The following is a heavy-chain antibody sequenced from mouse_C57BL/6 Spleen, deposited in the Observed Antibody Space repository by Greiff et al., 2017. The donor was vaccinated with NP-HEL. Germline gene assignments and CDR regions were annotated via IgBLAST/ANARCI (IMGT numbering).Heavy chain of an antibody. J-gene: IGHJ3*01. V-gene: IGHV2-6-1*01. CDR3: ARQDSNYGCSSFAY. CDR1: GFSLTSYG. Sequence: QVQLQQSGPGLVAPSQSLSITCTVSGFSLTSYGVHWVRQPPGKGLEWLVVIWSDGSTTYNSALISRLSISKHHSKSQVFLKMNSLQTDDTAMYSCARQDSNYGCSSFAYWGQGTLVTVSS. D-gene: IGHD2-5*01. CDR2: IWSDGST.